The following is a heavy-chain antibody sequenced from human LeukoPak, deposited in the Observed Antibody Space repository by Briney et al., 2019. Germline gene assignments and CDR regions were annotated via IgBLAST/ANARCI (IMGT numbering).Heavy chain of an antibody. CDR1: GFTFSNFW. J-gene: IGHJ4*02. Sequence: GGSLRLSCEASGFTFSNFWMSWVRQVPGKGLEWVANIKPDGSEKNYVDSVKGRFTISRDNAKNSLYLQMNSLRAEDTAVYYCARVGGHCTSTSCPPPDYWGQGTLVTVSS. V-gene: IGHV3-7*02. CDR2: IKPDGSEK. CDR3: ARVGGHCTSTSCPPPDY. D-gene: IGHD2-2*01.